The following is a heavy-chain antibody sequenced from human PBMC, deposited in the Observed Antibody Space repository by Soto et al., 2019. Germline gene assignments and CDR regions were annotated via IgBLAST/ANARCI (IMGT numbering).Heavy chain of an antibody. V-gene: IGHV1-3*01. CDR1: GYTFTSYG. CDR3: ARAGDDCSTTSCYMIDY. D-gene: IGHD2-2*02. CDR2: INAGNGNT. J-gene: IGHJ4*02. Sequence: ASVKVSCKASGYTFTSYGMHWVRQAPGQRLEWMGWINAGNGNTKYSQKFQGRVTITRDTSATTAYMELSSLTSEDTAIYYCARAGDDCSTTSCYMIDYWGQGTLVTVSS.